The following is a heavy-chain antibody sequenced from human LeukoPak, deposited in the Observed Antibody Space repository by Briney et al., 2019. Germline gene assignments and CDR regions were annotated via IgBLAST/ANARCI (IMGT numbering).Heavy chain of an antibody. J-gene: IGHJ4*02. Sequence: PGGSLRLSCSASGFTFSSYAMYWVRQAPGKGLEYVSAITSNGGSTYYADSVMGRFTISRDNSKNTLYPQMSSLRAEDTAVYYCVGFRATAGLYWGQGTLVTVSS. CDR1: GFTFSSYA. D-gene: IGHD6-13*01. CDR3: VGFRATAGLY. V-gene: IGHV3-64D*06. CDR2: ITSNGGST.